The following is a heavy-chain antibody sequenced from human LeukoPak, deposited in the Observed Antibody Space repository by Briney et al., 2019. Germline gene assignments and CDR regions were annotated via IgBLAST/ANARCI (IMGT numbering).Heavy chain of an antibody. Sequence: SQTLSLTCTVSGGSGSSGSYYWTWIRQPPGRGLQWIGRMYTSGGTNYNSSLRSRVTISGDTSKNQFSLKLKSVTASDTAVCCVRGRWVPEYCSRTSCPNDAFDIWGQGTMVTVSS. J-gene: IGHJ3*02. CDR2: MYTSGGT. D-gene: IGHD2-2*01. CDR3: VRGRWVPEYCSRTSCPNDAFDI. CDR1: GGSGSSGSYY. V-gene: IGHV4-61*02.